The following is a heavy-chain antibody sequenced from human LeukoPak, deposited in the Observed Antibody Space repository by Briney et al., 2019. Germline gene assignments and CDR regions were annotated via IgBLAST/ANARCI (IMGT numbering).Heavy chain of an antibody. J-gene: IGHJ6*04. V-gene: IGHV3-23*01. CDR2: LSGSGGSK. Sequence: GGSLRLSCAASGFTFSSYGMSWVRQAPGKGLEWVSALSGSGGSKYYADSVKGRFTLSRDNSKNTLFLQMNSLRAEDTAVYYCAELGITMVGGVWGKGTTVTISS. CDR3: AELGITMVGGV. CDR1: GFTFSSYG. D-gene: IGHD3-10*02.